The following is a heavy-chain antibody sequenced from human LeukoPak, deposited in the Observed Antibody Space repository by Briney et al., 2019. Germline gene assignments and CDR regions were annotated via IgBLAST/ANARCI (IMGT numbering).Heavy chain of an antibody. CDR1: GFTFRSYW. D-gene: IGHD2-15*01. V-gene: IGHV3-7*01. J-gene: IGHJ4*02. CDR3: ARERGSYCSGGSCHFFDY. CDR2: IKQDGSEK. Sequence: GGSLRLSCATSGFTFRSYWMSWVRQAPGKGLEWVANIKQDGSEKYYVDSVKGRFTISRDNDKNSLYLQMNSLRAEDTAVYYCARERGSYCSGGSCHFFDYWGQGTLVTVSS.